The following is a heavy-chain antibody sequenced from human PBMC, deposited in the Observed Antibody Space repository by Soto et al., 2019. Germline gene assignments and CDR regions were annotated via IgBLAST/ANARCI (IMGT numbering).Heavy chain of an antibody. CDR3: ARASPPSRYDFWSGYFDSFDI. CDR1: GYTFTNYG. V-gene: IGHV1-18*01. D-gene: IGHD3-3*01. Sequence: QVQLVQSGAEVKNPGDSVKVSCKTSGYTFTNYGISWVRQAPGQGLEWMGWISPYNGNRNYAQKLQGRVTMTTDTSARTAHMELRSLSSDDTAVYYCARASPPSRYDFWSGYFDSFDIWGQGTMVTVSS. J-gene: IGHJ3*02. CDR2: ISPYNGNR.